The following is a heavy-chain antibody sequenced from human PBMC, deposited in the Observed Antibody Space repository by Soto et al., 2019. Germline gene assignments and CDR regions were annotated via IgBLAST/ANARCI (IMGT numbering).Heavy chain of an antibody. CDR3: ARLRVGFGELLTY. Sequence: SETLSLTCTVSGGSISSSIYYGGWIRRPPGKGLEWIGSIFYSGSTNYSPSFQGHVTISADKSISTAYLQWSSLKASDTAMYYCARLRVGFGELLTYWGQGTLVTVSS. J-gene: IGHJ4*02. V-gene: IGHV4-39*07. D-gene: IGHD3-10*01. CDR2: IFYSGST. CDR1: GGSISSSIYY.